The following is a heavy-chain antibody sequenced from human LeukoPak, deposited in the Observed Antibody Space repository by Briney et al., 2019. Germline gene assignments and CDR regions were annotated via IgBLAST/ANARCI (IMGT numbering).Heavy chain of an antibody. Sequence: GGSLRLSCAASGFTFSSYSMNWVRQAPGKGLEWVSYISSSSSTIYYADSVKGRFTISRDNAKNSLYLQMNSLRAEDTAVYYWARARYDYGDFYFDYWGQGTLVTVSS. D-gene: IGHD4-17*01. CDR1: GFTFSSYS. CDR2: ISSSSSTI. CDR3: ARARYDYGDFYFDY. V-gene: IGHV3-48*01. J-gene: IGHJ4*02.